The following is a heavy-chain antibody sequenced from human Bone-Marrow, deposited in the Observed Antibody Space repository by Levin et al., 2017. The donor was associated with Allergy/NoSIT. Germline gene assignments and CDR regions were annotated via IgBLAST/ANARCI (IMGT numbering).Heavy chain of an antibody. CDR3: ARSGRYFDLLLYR. D-gene: IGHD3-9*01. Sequence: SETLSLTCAVYGGSLSGYYWSWIRQSPGKGLEWIGEIDDSGSTNYNPSLKSRVTISVDTWKSQFSLKLTSLTAADTAMYYCARSGRYFDLLLYRGGQGTMVTVS. V-gene: IGHV4-34*01. CDR2: IDDSGST. CDR1: GGSLSGYY. J-gene: IGHJ3*01.